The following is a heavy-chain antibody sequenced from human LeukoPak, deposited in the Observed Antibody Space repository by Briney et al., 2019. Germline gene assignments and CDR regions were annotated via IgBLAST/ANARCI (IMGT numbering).Heavy chain of an antibody. CDR3: ARCRYSSYGMDV. D-gene: IGHD5-12*01. Sequence: GESLKISCKGSVYIFATYWIGWVRQMPGKGLEWMGIIYPGDSDTRYSPSFRGQVTISADKSISTAYLQWSSLKASDTAMYYCARCRYSSYGMDVWGQGTTVTVSS. J-gene: IGHJ6*02. CDR1: VYIFATYW. CDR2: IYPGDSDT. V-gene: IGHV5-51*01.